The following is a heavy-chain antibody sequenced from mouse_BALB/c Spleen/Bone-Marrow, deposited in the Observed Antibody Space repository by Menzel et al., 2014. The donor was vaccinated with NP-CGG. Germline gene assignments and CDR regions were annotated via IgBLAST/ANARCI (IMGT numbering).Heavy chain of an antibody. J-gene: IGHJ3*01. CDR3: TREGLREDGFAY. V-gene: IGHV1-15*01. D-gene: IGHD2-4*01. CDR1: GYTFTDYE. CDR2: IHPGSGGA. Sequence: QVQLQQSGAELVRPGASVKLSCKALGYTFTDYEMHWVKQTPVHGLEWIGTIHPGSGGAAYNQKFKGKATLTADKSSSTASMELSRLSSEETAHYYCTREGLREDGFAYWDQGTLVTVSA.